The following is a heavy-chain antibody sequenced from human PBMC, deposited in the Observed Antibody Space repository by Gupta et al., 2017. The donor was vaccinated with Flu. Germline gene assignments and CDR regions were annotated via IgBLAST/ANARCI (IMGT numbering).Heavy chain of an antibody. CDR2: IRSKAFDGTA. J-gene: IGHJ4*02. V-gene: IGHV3-49*02. CDR3: ARAPFYYATSGYYFDL. D-gene: IGHD3-22*01. Sequence: GRGLEWVGVIRSKAFDGTADYAASVEGRFTISRDDFKRIVYLQMSSLKSEDTAMYFCARAPFYYATSGYYFDLWGQGTLVTVSS.